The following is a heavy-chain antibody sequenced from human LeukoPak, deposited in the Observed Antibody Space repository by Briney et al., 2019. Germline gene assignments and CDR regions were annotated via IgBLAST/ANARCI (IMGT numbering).Heavy chain of an antibody. CDR2: INPNSGGT. J-gene: IGHJ4*02. Sequence: GASVKVSCKASGYTFTGYYMHWVRQAPGQGLEWMGRINPNSGGTNYAQKFQGRVTMTRDTSISTGYMELSRLRSDDTAVYYCAREGYGDYEDYFDHWGQGTLVTVSS. CDR3: AREGYGDYEDYFDH. D-gene: IGHD4-17*01. V-gene: IGHV1-2*06. CDR1: GYTFTGYY.